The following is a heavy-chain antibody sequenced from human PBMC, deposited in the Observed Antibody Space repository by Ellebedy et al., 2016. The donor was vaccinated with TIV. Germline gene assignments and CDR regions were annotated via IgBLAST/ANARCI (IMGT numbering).Heavy chain of an antibody. CDR3: AKEAYDILTGSQMYGMDV. J-gene: IGHJ6*02. Sequence: GESLKISCAASGFTFSHYWMSWVRQAPGRGLEWVANVNQNEREKYYVDSVKGRFTISRDNSENTLYVQMNSLRAEDTAVYYCAKEAYDILTGSQMYGMDVWGQGTTVTVSS. CDR1: GFTFSHYW. V-gene: IGHV3-7*01. D-gene: IGHD3-9*01. CDR2: VNQNEREK.